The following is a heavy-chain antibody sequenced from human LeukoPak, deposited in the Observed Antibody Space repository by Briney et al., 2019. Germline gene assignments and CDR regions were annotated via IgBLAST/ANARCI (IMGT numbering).Heavy chain of an antibody. V-gene: IGHV3-20*04. CDR3: AREAQGYYGSGSSRYYYYMDV. Sequence: PGGSLRLSCAASGFTFDDYGMSWGRQAPGKGLEWVSGINWNGGSTGYADSVKGRFTISRDNAKNSLYLQMNSLRAEDTALYYCAREAQGYYGSGSSRYYYYMDVWGKGTTVTVSS. CDR2: INWNGGST. J-gene: IGHJ6*03. CDR1: GFTFDDYG. D-gene: IGHD3-10*01.